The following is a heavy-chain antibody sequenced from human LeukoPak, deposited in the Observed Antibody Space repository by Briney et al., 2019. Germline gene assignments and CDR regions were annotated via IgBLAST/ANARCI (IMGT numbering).Heavy chain of an antibody. J-gene: IGHJ4*02. Sequence: ASVKVSCKASGYTFASYDINWVRQATGQGLEWMGWINPNSGGTNYAQKFQGRVTMTRDTSISTAYMELSRLRSDDTAVYYSAVGLSMVRGVINDYWGQGTLVTVSS. CDR1: GYTFASYD. D-gene: IGHD3-10*01. V-gene: IGHV1-2*02. CDR2: INPNSGGT. CDR3: AVGLSMVRGVINDY.